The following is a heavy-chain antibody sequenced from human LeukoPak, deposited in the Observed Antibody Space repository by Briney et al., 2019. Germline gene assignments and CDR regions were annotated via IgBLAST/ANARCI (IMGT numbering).Heavy chain of an antibody. D-gene: IGHD6-19*01. CDR1: GFTFSSYW. J-gene: IGHJ4*02. V-gene: IGHV3-74*01. CDR2: VNTDGRST. CDR3: AKPYGSGYSYFDS. Sequence: PGGSLRLSCAASGFTFSSYWMHWVRQAPGKGLVWVSRVNTDGRSTSYADSVKGRFTISRDNAKSALYLQMNSLRAEDTAVYYCAKPYGSGYSYFDSWGQGALVTVSS.